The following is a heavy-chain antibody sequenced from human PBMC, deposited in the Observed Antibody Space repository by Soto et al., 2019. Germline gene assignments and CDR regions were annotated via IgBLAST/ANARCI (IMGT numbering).Heavy chain of an antibody. CDR3: VKGLNYNFDNIGFHG. J-gene: IGHJ4*02. CDR2: ISWNSGSA. Sequence: GGSLRLSCAASGFTFDDYAMHWVRQLPGKGLEWVSGISWNSGSAAYMDSVKGRFLISRDNAKKSLFLQMRSLRPEDTALYYCVKGLNYNFDNIGFHGWGQGTLVTVSS. CDR1: GFTFDDYA. V-gene: IGHV3-9*01. D-gene: IGHD3-22*01.